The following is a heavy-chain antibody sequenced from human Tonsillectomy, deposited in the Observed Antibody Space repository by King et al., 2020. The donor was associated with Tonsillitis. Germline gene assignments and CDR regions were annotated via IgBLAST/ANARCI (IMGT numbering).Heavy chain of an antibody. Sequence: VQLVESGGGVVQPGRSLRLSCAASGFIFSSYAVHWVRQAPGKGLEWVAVISYDGSNKYYAESVKGRFTISRDNSKDTLYLQMNSLRGDDTAVYYCVRCARDRGVIAPAGLDYWGQGTLVTVSS. J-gene: IGHJ4*02. CDR1: GFIFSSYA. D-gene: IGHD6-13*01. CDR2: ISYDGSNK. CDR3: VRCARDRGVIAPAGLDY. V-gene: IGHV3-30-3*01.